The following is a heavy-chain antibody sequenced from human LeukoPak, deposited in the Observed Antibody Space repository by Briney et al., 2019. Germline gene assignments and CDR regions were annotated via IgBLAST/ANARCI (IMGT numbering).Heavy chain of an antibody. D-gene: IGHD2-2*01. CDR2: ITSSGSNV. Sequence: PGGSLRLSCAASGFTFSSYAMTWVRQAPGKGLEWVSSITSSGSNVYYADSVKGRFTISRDNSKNTLYLQMNSLRAEDTAVYYCALMAQDVVVVPAALNAFDIWGQGTMVTVSS. CDR1: GFTFSSYA. J-gene: IGHJ3*02. V-gene: IGHV3-23*01. CDR3: ALMAQDVVVVPAALNAFDI.